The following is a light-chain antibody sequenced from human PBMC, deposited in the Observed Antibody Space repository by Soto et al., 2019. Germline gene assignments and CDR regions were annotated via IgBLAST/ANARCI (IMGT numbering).Light chain of an antibody. CDR3: QQRSNWPHT. CDR1: QSVSSY. CDR2: DAS. J-gene: IGKJ5*01. V-gene: IGKV3-11*01. Sequence: EIVLTQSPATLSLSPGERATLSCRASQSVSSYLAWYQQKPGQAPRLLIYDASNRATGIPARFSGIGSGTDFTLTISSLEHEDFAVYYCQQRSNWPHTFGQGTRLEIK.